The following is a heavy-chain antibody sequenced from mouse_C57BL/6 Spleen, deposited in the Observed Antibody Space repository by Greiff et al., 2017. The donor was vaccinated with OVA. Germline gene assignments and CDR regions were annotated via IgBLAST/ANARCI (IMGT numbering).Heavy chain of an antibody. Sequence: VQLKESGPELVKPGASVKMSCKASGYTFTDYNMHWVKQRPGKSLEWIGYINPNNGGTSYNQKFKGKATLTVNKSSSTAYMELRSLTSEDSAVYYCARDLTTEVGRGYWGQGTTLTVAS. CDR1: GYTFTDYN. CDR3: ARDLTTEVGRGY. CDR2: INPNNGGT. D-gene: IGHD1-1*01. V-gene: IGHV1-22*01. J-gene: IGHJ2*01.